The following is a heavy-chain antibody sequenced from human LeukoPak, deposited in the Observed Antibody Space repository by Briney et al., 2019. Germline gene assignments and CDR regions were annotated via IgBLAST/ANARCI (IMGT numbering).Heavy chain of an antibody. D-gene: IGHD3-22*01. CDR1: DDSIRSSAYY. CDR3: ARDTSAYYRPFDY. Sequence: SETLSLTCAVSDDSIRSSAYYWGWIRQPPGKGLEWIGSIYYSGSTYYNPSLKSRVTISIDTSKNQFSLKVNSVSAADTAVYFCARDTSAYYRPFDYWGQGTLVTVSS. CDR2: IYYSGST. V-gene: IGHV4-39*07. J-gene: IGHJ4*02.